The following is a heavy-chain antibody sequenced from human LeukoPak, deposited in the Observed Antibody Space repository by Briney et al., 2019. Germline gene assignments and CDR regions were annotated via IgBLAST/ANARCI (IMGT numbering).Heavy chain of an antibody. J-gene: IGHJ4*02. Sequence: GGSLRLSCAASGFMFSSNWMSWVRLAPGKGLEWVANIKEDGTETYYVDSVKGRFTISRDNAKNSLYLQMNSLRVEDTAVYYCAKGLGSSWYYFDHWGQGTLVTVSS. D-gene: IGHD6-13*01. CDR1: GFMFSSNW. CDR3: AKGLGSSWYYFDH. V-gene: IGHV3-7*03. CDR2: IKEDGTET.